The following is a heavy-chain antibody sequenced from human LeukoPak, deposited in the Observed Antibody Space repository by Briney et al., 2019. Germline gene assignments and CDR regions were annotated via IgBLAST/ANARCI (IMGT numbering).Heavy chain of an antibody. CDR2: IYYSGST. V-gene: IGHV4-31*03. CDR3: ARDKRTYYYGSGSTFWFDP. J-gene: IGHJ5*02. CDR1: GGSISSGGYY. D-gene: IGHD3-10*01. Sequence: SETLSLTCTVSGGSISSGGYYWSWIRQHPGKGLERIGYIYYSGSTYYNPSLKSRVTTSVDTSKNQFSLKLSSVTAADTAVYYCARDKRTYYYGSGSTFWFDPWGQGTLVTVSS.